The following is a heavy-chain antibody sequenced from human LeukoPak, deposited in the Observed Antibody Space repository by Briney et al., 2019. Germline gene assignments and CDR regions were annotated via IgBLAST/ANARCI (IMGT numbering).Heavy chain of an antibody. D-gene: IGHD2-21*02. CDR3: ARGRIVVVTAIDWFVPLNI. V-gene: IGHV1-18*01. CDR2: ISAYNGNT. CDR1: GYTFTSYG. Sequence: ASVKVSCKASGYTFTSYGISWVRQAPGQGLEWMGWISAYNGNTNYAQKLQGRVTMTTDTSTSTAYMELSSLRSEDTAVYYCARGRIVVVTAIDWFVPLNIWGQGTMVTVSS. J-gene: IGHJ3*02.